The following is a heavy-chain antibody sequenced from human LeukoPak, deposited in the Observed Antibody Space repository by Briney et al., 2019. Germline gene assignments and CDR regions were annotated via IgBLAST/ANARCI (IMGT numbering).Heavy chain of an antibody. CDR1: GGSVSSGSYY. Sequence: SETLSLTCTVSGGSVSSGSYYWSWIRQPPGKGLEWIGYIYYSGSTNYNPSLKSRVTISVDTSKNQFFLKLSSVTAADTAVYYCARMGYYDFWSGPYGMDVWGQGTTVTVSS. D-gene: IGHD3-3*01. J-gene: IGHJ6*02. V-gene: IGHV4-61*01. CDR2: IYYSGST. CDR3: ARMGYYDFWSGPYGMDV.